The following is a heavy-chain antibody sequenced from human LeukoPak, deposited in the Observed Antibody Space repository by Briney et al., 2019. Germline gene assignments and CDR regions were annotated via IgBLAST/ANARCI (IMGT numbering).Heavy chain of an antibody. Sequence: PSETLSLTCTVSCGSISSYYWSWIRQPAGKGLEWIGRIYTSGSTNYNPSLKSRVTMSVDTSKNQFPLKLSSVTAADTAVYYCARDPMVVALDYWGQGTLVTVSS. V-gene: IGHV4-4*07. CDR2: IYTSGST. D-gene: IGHD2-15*01. CDR1: CGSISSYY. J-gene: IGHJ4*02. CDR3: ARDPMVVALDY.